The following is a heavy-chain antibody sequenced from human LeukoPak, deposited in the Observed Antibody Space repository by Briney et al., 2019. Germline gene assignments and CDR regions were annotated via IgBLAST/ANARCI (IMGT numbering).Heavy chain of an antibody. Sequence: GGSLRLSCAASGFTFDDYAMHWVRQAPGKGLEWVSGISWNSGSIGYADSVKGPFTISRDNAKNSLYLQMNSLRAEDTAVYYCAKEGSLYYDSFYYGMDVWGQGTTVTVSS. D-gene: IGHD3-22*01. CDR1: GFTFDDYA. CDR2: ISWNSGSI. J-gene: IGHJ6*02. V-gene: IGHV3-9*01. CDR3: AKEGSLYYDSFYYGMDV.